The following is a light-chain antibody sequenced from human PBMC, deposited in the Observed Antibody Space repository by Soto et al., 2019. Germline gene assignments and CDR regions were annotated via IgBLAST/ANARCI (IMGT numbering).Light chain of an antibody. V-gene: IGLV7-43*01. CDR1: TGAVTSDSN. J-gene: IGLJ3*02. Sequence: QAVVTQEPSLTVSPGGTVTLTCASSTGAVTSDSNPNWFQQKPGQAPRALIYSTTNKHPWTPARFSGSLLGGKAALTVSGVRPEDEADYYCLLYSVGAKLGVFGGGTKVTVL. CDR2: STT. CDR3: LLYSVGAKLGV.